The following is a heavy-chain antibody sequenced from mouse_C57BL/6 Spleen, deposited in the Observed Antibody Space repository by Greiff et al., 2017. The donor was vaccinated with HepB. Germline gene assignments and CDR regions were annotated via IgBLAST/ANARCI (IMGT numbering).Heavy chain of an antibody. D-gene: IGHD1-1*01. CDR2: ISDGGSYT. Sequence: EVKVEESGGGLVKPGGSLKLSCAASGFTFSSYAMSWVRQTPEKRLEWVATISDGGSYTYYPDNVKGRFTISRDNAKNNLYLQMSHLKSEDTAMYYCARDEDYGSSYGFAYWGQGTLVTVSA. J-gene: IGHJ3*01. V-gene: IGHV5-4*01. CDR3: ARDEDYGSSYGFAY. CDR1: GFTFSSYA.